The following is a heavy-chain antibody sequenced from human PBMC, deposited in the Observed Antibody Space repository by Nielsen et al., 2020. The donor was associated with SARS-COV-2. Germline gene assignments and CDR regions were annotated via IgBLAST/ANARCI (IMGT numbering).Heavy chain of an antibody. D-gene: IGHD4-17*01. CDR3: AHRGLDYGDYDAFDI. CDR1: GFSLSTSGMC. V-gene: IGHV2-70*12. Sequence: SGPTLVKPTQTLTLTCTFSGFSLSTSGMCVSWIRQPPGKALEWLARIDWDDDSYYSPSLKTRLTVSKGTSKNQVVLTMTNMDPVDTATYYCAHRGLDYGDYDAFDIWGQGTMVTVSS. CDR2: IDWDDDS. J-gene: IGHJ3*02.